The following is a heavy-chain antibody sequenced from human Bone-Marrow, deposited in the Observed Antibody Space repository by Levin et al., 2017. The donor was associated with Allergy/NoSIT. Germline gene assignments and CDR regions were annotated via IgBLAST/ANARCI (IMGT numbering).Heavy chain of an antibody. Sequence: PGESLKISCKVSGYTLIELSMHWVRQAPGKGLEWMGGFDPENGETVYAQKFQGRVTMTEDSSTDTAYMDLSSLRSEDTAVYYCATHKWNKGLDVWGQGTMVTVSS. CDR1: GYTLIELS. D-gene: IGHD1/OR15-1a*01. V-gene: IGHV1-24*01. J-gene: IGHJ3*01. CDR3: ATHKWNKGLDV. CDR2: FDPENGET.